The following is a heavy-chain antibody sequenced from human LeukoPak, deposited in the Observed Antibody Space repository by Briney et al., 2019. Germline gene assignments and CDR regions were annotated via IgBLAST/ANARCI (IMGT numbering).Heavy chain of an antibody. CDR2: ISSSSSYI. Sequence: GGSLRLSCAASGFTFSTYIMNWVRQAPGKGLEWVSSISSSSSYIYYADSVKGRFTISRDNAKNSLYLQMNSLRAEDTAVYYCARSPVGIAVAGPYYFDYWGQGTLVTVSS. V-gene: IGHV3-21*01. CDR3: ARSPVGIAVAGPYYFDY. D-gene: IGHD6-19*01. CDR1: GFTFSTYI. J-gene: IGHJ4*02.